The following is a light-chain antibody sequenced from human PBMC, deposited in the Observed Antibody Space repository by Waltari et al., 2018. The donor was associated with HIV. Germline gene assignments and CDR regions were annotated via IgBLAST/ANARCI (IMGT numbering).Light chain of an antibody. CDR3: SSYTITNTWV. Sequence: QSALAQPASMSGSPGQSVTISCAGCHRDIGTFDFVSWYQQLPGKAPKLLIYRVTFRPSGVPSRFSASKSANTASLTISDLQTEDEAHYYCSSYTITNTWVFGGGTLLTVL. V-gene: IGLV2-14*01. J-gene: IGLJ3*02. CDR1: HRDIGTFDF. CDR2: RVT.